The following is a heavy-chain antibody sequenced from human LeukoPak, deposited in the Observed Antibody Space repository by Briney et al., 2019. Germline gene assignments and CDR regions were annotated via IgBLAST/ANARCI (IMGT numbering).Heavy chain of an antibody. Sequence: GVSLRLSCAASGFTFSTYAMSWVRQAPGKGLEWVSAISGSGGSIYYADSVKGRFTISKDSSKSTLYLQMNTLRAEDTAIYYCAQHVVVVPAAMDYFDYWGQGTLVTVSS. CDR1: GFTFSTYA. CDR2: ISGSGGSI. J-gene: IGHJ4*02. CDR3: AQHVVVVPAAMDYFDY. D-gene: IGHD2-2*01. V-gene: IGHV3-23*01.